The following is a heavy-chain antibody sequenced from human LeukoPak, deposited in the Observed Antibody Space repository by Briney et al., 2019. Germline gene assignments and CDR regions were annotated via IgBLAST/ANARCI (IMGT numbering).Heavy chain of an antibody. Sequence: GGSLRLTCAASGFTFSNYGMHWVRQAPGKGLEWVAFIGYDGRSKYYADSVKGRFTISRDNSKNTLYLQMNSLRAEDTAVYYCAKGRGGSGSSYYYYMDVWGKGTTVTVSS. CDR3: AKGRGGSGSSYYYYMDV. CDR1: GFTFSNYG. V-gene: IGHV3-30*02. D-gene: IGHD3-10*01. CDR2: IGYDGRSK. J-gene: IGHJ6*03.